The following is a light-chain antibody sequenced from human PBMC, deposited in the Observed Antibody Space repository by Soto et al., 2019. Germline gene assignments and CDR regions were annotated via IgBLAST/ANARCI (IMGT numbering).Light chain of an antibody. CDR3: QQYNSYPYT. V-gene: IGKV1-5*03. Sequence: DIQMTQSPSTLSASVGDRVTITCRASQSISSWLAWYQQKPGKAPKLLIYKASSLESGVPSRFSGSGGSGSGTEFTLTISSLQPDDFATYYCQQYNSYPYTFGQGTKVDIK. J-gene: IGKJ2*01. CDR2: KAS. CDR1: QSISSW.